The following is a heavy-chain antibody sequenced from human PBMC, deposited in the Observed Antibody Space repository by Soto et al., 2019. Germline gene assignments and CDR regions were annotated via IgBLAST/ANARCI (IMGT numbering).Heavy chain of an antibody. V-gene: IGHV4-59*01. Sequence: QVQLQESGPGLVKPSETLSLTCSVSGDSISSYYWSWIRQPPGKGLEWIGNISYSGSTNYNPSLKSRVAISVDTSKDQFSLKLRSVTAADTAVYYCARQCYYYYYGMDVWGQGTTVTVSS. J-gene: IGHJ6*02. D-gene: IGHD6-19*01. CDR1: GDSISSYY. CDR2: ISYSGST. CDR3: ARQCYYYYYGMDV.